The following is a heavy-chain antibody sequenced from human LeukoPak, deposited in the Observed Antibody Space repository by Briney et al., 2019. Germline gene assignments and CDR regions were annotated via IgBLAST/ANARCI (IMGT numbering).Heavy chain of an antibody. CDR2: INPSGGST. CDR1: GYTFTSYY. CDR3: ARDRGGGTMIVVASFDY. J-gene: IGHJ4*02. D-gene: IGHD3-22*01. V-gene: IGHV1-46*01. Sequence: ASVKVSCKASGYTFTSYYMHWVRQAPGQGLEWMGIINPSGGSTSYAQKFQGRVTMTRDTSTSTVYMELSSLRSEDTAAYYCARDRGGGTMIVVASFDYWGQGTLVTVSS.